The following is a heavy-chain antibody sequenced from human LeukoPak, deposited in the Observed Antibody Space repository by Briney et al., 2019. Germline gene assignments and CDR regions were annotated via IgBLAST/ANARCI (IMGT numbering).Heavy chain of an antibody. V-gene: IGHV4-34*01. D-gene: IGHD1-1*01. J-gene: IGHJ6*03. CDR2: INHSGST. Sequence: SETLSLTCAVYGGSFSGYYWSWIRQPPGKGLEWIGEINHSGSTNYNPSLKSRVTISVDTFKNQFSLKLSSVTAADTAVYYSARGQLDYYYYYMDVWGKGTTVTVSS. CDR3: ARGQLDYYYYYMDV. CDR1: GGSFSGYY.